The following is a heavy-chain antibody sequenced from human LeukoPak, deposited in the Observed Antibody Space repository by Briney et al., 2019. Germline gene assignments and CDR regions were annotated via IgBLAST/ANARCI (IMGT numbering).Heavy chain of an antibody. CDR1: GFTFSSYA. CDR3: ARDPSNSGSYYVLDY. J-gene: IGHJ4*02. CDR2: ISDDESNT. D-gene: IGHD1-26*01. V-gene: IGHV3-30*09. Sequence: GGSLRLSCAASGFTFSSYAMHWVRRAPGKGLAWVAVISDDESNTYYTDSVKGRFAISRDNSKNTLYLQMSSLRDEDTAVYYCARDPSNSGSYYVLDYWGQGTLLSVSS.